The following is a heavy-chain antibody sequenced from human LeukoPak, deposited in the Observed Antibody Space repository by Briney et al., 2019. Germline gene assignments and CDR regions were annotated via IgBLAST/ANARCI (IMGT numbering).Heavy chain of an antibody. CDR3: ARAHDYGDYNWFDP. J-gene: IGHJ5*02. D-gene: IGHD4-17*01. CDR2: INHNGNVN. Sequence: PGGSLRLSCAASGFTFSSYWMNWARQAPGKGLEWVASINHNGNVNYYVDSVKGRFTISRDNAKNSLYLQMSNLRAEDTAVYYCARAHDYGDYNWFDPWGQGTLVTVSS. CDR1: GFTFSSYW. V-gene: IGHV3-7*03.